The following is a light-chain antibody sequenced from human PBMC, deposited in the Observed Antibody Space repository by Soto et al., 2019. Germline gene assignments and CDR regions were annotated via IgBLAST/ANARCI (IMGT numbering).Light chain of an antibody. V-gene: IGKV3-20*01. CDR3: QQYGRSPPT. CDR2: GAS. Sequence: EIVLTQSPGTLSLSPGERATLSCRASQSVSNNYLAWYQQKPGQAPRLLIYGASTRATGIPDRFSGSGSGTDFTLTITRLEPEDFAVFYCQQYGRSPPTFGGGTNMEIK. CDR1: QSVSNNY. J-gene: IGKJ4*01.